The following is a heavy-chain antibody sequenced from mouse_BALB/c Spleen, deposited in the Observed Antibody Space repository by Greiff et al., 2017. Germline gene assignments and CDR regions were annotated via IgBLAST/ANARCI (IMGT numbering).Heavy chain of an antibody. Sequence: EVKLVESGGGLVKPGGSLKLSCAASGFTFSDYYMYWVRQTPEKRLEWVATISDGGSYTYYPDSVKGRFTISRDNAKNNLYLQMSSLKSEDTAMYYCAREKDGYYAYWGQGTLVTVSA. D-gene: IGHD2-3*01. CDR1: GFTFSDYY. V-gene: IGHV5-4*02. CDR3: AREKDGYYAY. J-gene: IGHJ3*01. CDR2: ISDGGSYT.